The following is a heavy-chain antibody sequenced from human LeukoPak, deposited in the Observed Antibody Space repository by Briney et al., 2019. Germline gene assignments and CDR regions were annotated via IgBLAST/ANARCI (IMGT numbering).Heavy chain of an antibody. V-gene: IGHV3-9*01. D-gene: IGHD1-26*01. CDR1: GFTFDDYA. CDR2: ITWNSGTI. Sequence: PGRSLRLSCAASGFTFDDYAMHWVRQAPGKGLEWVSGITWNSGTIAYADSVKGRFTISRDNAKNSLYLQMNSLRVEDTALYYCAKGSLRVGAKLVGAFDIWGQGTMVTVSS. J-gene: IGHJ3*02. CDR3: AKGSLRVGAKLVGAFDI.